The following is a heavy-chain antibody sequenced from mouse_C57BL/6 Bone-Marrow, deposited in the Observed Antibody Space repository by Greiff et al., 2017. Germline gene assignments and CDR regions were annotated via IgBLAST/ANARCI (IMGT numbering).Heavy chain of an antibody. V-gene: IGHV1-26*01. D-gene: IGHD2-3*01. Sequence: EVQLQQSGPELVKPGASVKISCKASGYTFTDYYMNWVKQSHGKSLEWIGDINPNNGGTSYNQKFKGKATLTVDKSSSTAYMELRSLTSEDSAVYYCARFGYYVGWYFDVWGTGTTVTVSS. J-gene: IGHJ1*03. CDR1: GYTFTDYY. CDR2: INPNNGGT. CDR3: ARFGYYVGWYFDV.